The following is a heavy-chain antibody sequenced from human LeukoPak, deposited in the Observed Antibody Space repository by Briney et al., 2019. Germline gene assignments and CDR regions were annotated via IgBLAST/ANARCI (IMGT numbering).Heavy chain of an antibody. CDR1: GFTFDDYA. CDR2: ISWDGGST. J-gene: IGHJ4*02. D-gene: IGHD6-19*01. V-gene: IGHV3-43D*03. CDR3: ARADSSGIDY. Sequence: GSLRLSCAASGFTFDDYAMHWVRQAPGKGLEWVSLISWDGGSTYYADSVKGRFTISRDNSKNSLYLQMNSLRAEDTALYYCARADSSGIDYWGQGTLVTVSS.